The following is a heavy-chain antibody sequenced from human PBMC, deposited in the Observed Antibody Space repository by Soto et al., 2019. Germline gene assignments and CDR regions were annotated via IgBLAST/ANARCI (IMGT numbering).Heavy chain of an antibody. J-gene: IGHJ4*02. CDR3: ARDLFYSSRGHFGV. D-gene: IGHD6-13*01. CDR2: IYYSGST. Sequence: QVQLQESGPGLMKSSETLSLTCTVSGDSISDYYWSWIRQPPGKGLEWIGYIYYSGSTNYNPSLKSRVTISVDTSKNQFSLKLSSVTAADTAVYYCARDLFYSSRGHFGVWCQGALVTVSS. CDR1: GDSISDYY. V-gene: IGHV4-59*01.